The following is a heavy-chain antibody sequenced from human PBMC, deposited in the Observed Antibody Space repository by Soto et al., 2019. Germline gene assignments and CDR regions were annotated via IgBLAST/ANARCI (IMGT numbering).Heavy chain of an antibody. Sequence: QVQLVESGGGLVKPGGSLRLSCAASGFTFSDYYMSWIRQAPGKGLEWVSYISSSSSYTNYADSVKGRFTISRDNAKNSLYLQLNSLRAEDTAVYYCARDGGPNPLGWFDPWGQGTLVTVSS. J-gene: IGHJ5*02. CDR3: ARDGGPNPLGWFDP. V-gene: IGHV3-11*05. CDR1: GFTFSDYY. D-gene: IGHD3-16*01. CDR2: ISSSSSYT.